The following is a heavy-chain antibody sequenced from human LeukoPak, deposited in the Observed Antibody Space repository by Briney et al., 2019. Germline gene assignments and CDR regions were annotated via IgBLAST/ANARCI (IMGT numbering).Heavy chain of an antibody. CDR2: IYYSGST. J-gene: IGHJ6*02. CDR1: GGSVSSGSYY. Sequence: SETLSLTCTVSGGSVSSGSYYWSWIRQPPGKGLEWIGYIYYSGSTNYNPSLKSRVTISVDTSKNQFSLNLSSVTAADTAMYYCARDRSPEGYYDSSHWDYYHGMDVWGQGTTVTVSS. D-gene: IGHD3-22*01. CDR3: ARDRSPEGYYDSSHWDYYHGMDV. V-gene: IGHV4-61*01.